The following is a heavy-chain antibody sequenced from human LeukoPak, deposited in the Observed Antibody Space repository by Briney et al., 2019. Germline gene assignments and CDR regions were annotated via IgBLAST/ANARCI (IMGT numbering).Heavy chain of an antibody. CDR1: GFTFSSYW. Sequence: GGSLRLSCAASGFTFSSYWMTWVRQVPGRGPEWVANVNRDGSETYYLDSVKGRFTISKDNAKNPLYLQMNSLRAKDTALYHCARNNGMDVWGQGTTVIVSS. V-gene: IGHV3-7*03. J-gene: IGHJ6*02. CDR2: VNRDGSET. CDR3: ARNNGMDV.